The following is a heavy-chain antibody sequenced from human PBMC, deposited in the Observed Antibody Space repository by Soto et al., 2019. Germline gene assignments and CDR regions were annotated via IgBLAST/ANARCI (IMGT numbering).Heavy chain of an antibody. CDR1: GFTFSSYS. J-gene: IGHJ6*03. D-gene: IGHD2-2*01. CDR2: ISSSSSTI. CDR3: AREENIVVVPAADYYYYMDV. V-gene: IGHV3-48*01. Sequence: GGSLRLSCAASGFTFSSYSMNWVRQAPGKGLEWVSYISSSSSTIYYADSVKGRFTISRDNAKNSLYLQMNSLRAEDTAVYYCAREENIVVVPAADYYYYMDVWGKGTTVTVTS.